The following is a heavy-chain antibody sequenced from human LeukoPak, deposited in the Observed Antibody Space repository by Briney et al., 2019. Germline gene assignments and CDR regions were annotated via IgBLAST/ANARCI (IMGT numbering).Heavy chain of an antibody. V-gene: IGHV1-69*05. CDR1: GGTFSSYA. Sequence: RASVKVSCKASGGTFSSYAISWVRQAPGQGLEWMGGIIPIFGTANYAQKFQGRVTITTDESTSTAYMELSSLRSEDTAVYYCARGLSGYTGYYYMDVWGKGTTVTVSS. D-gene: IGHD3-22*01. CDR3: ARGLSGYTGYYYMDV. J-gene: IGHJ6*03. CDR2: IIPIFGTA.